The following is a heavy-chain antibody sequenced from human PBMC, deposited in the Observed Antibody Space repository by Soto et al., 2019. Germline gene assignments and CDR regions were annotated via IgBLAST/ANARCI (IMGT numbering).Heavy chain of an antibody. CDR1: GYTFTGYY. CDR2: INPNSGGT. CDR3: ARDLGLLQLELGIDYYYYGMDV. Sequence: ASVKVSCKASGYTFTGYYMHWVRQAPGQGLEWMGWINPNSGGTNYAQKFQGWVTMTRDTSISTAYMELSRLRSDDTAVYYCARDLGLLQLELGIDYYYYGMDVWGQGTTVTVSS. D-gene: IGHD1-1*01. V-gene: IGHV1-2*04. J-gene: IGHJ6*02.